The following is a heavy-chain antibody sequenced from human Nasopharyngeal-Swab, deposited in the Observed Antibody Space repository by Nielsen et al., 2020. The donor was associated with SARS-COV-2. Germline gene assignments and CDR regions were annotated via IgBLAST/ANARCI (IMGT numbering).Heavy chain of an antibody. CDR2: ISGSGDNT. J-gene: IGHJ4*02. V-gene: IGHV3-23*01. Sequence: GESLKISCAASGFTFTSYAMNWVRQAPGKGPEWVSGISGSGDNTYYADSIKGRFTISRDSSKNTLYLRMNSLRAEDTAVYYCAKDGSSSPTYWGQGTLVTVSS. D-gene: IGHD6-13*01. CDR3: AKDGSSSPTY. CDR1: GFTFTSYA.